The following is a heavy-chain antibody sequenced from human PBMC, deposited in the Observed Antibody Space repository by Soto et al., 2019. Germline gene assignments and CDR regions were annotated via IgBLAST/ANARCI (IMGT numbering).Heavy chain of an antibody. V-gene: IGHV3-23*01. CDR2: ISGSGGST. CDR1: GFTFSSYA. J-gene: IGHJ6*02. CDR3: AKGPIAAAVIDAYGMYX. Sequence: GGSLRLSFAASGFTFSSYAMSWVRQAPGKGLEWVSAISGSGGSTYYADSVKVRFTISRDNSKKTLYLQMNSLRAEDTAVYYCAKGPIAAAVIDAYGMYXWGQGTTVTVS. D-gene: IGHD6-13*01.